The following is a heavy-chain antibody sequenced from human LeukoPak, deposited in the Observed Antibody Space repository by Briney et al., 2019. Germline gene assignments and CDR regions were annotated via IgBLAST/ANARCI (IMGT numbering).Heavy chain of an antibody. CDR1: GFIFTDYD. CDR2: FGIAGDT. D-gene: IGHD1-26*01. Sequence: GGSLRLSCAASGFIFTDYDLHWVHQPPGKGLEWVSVFGIAGDTYYADSVKGRFTISRDVAKNSLYLQMNNLRAGDTAVYYCVRTNGGTYYDYWGQGTLVTVSS. V-gene: IGHV3-13*01. CDR3: VRTNGGTYYDY. J-gene: IGHJ4*02.